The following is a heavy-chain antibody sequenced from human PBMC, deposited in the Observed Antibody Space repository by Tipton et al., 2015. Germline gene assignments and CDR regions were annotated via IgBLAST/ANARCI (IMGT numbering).Heavy chain of an antibody. CDR3: ARDHSGPLYYGLDV. J-gene: IGHJ6*02. CDR1: GGSIRSSSFY. Sequence: TLSPTCTVSGGSIRSSSFYWAWIRQPPGKGLEWLGSIYHTGSTYYNPSLKSRLTISLDTSKNQVSLKLSSVTAADTAVYYCARDHSGPLYYGLDVWGRGTTVTVSS. D-gene: IGHD1-26*01. V-gene: IGHV4-39*02. CDR2: IYHTGST.